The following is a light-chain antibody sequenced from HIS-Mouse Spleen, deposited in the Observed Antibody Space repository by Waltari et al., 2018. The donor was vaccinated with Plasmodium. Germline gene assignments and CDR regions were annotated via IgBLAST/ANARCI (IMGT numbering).Light chain of an antibody. CDR1: QSISSY. J-gene: IGKJ2*01. V-gene: IGKV1-39*01. CDR2: AAA. CDR3: QQRYSTQYA. Sequence: QITHSPSSLSASVGDRVTITCRASQSISSYLNWYQQKPGKAPKLLSYAAASLQSGGPQRVSGSGYGTDLTLSSNSLQPEDVARYYWQQRYSTQYALGQGTKLAIK.